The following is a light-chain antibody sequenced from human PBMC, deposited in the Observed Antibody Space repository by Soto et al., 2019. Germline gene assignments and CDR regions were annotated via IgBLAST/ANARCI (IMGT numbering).Light chain of an antibody. CDR1: QSVSSN. Sequence: EIVMTQSPATLSVSPGERATLSCRASQSVSSNLAWYQQKPGQAPRLLIYGASTRATDIPARFSGSGSGTEFTLTISSLQSEDFATYYCLQDYNYPLTFGQGTKVEIK. CDR2: GAS. J-gene: IGKJ1*01. V-gene: IGKV3-15*01. CDR3: LQDYNYPLT.